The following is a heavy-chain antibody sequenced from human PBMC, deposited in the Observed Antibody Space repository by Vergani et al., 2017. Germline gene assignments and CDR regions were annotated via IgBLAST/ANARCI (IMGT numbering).Heavy chain of an antibody. Sequence: EVQLVESGGGLVKPGGSLRLSCAASGFSFSNAWMSWVRQAPGKGLEWVGRIKSKTDGGTTDYAAPVKGRFTISRDGSKNTLYLQMNSLKTEDTAVYYCTTGVYYYYYGMDVWGQGTTVTVSS. J-gene: IGHJ6*02. CDR2: IKSKTDGGTT. CDR3: TTGVYYYYYGMDV. V-gene: IGHV3-15*01. CDR1: GFSFSNAW.